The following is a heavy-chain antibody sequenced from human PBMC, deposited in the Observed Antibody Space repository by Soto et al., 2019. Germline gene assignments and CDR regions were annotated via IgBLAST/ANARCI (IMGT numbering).Heavy chain of an antibody. CDR2: IYYSGST. D-gene: IGHD2-21*02. CDR3: ARHPSDFWFDP. CDR1: CGSISSSSYF. J-gene: IGHJ5*02. Sequence: SDTLCLTWSVSCGSISSSSYFWGWIRQPPGKGLEWIGSIYYSGSTYYNPSLKSRVTVSVDTSKNQFSLKLSSVTAADTAVYYCARHPSDFWFDPWGQGTLVTVSS. V-gene: IGHV4-39*01.